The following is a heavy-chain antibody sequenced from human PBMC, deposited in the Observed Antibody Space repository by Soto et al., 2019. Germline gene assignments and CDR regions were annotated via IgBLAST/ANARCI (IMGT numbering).Heavy chain of an antibody. CDR1: GFSFSGYS. V-gene: IGHV3-21*01. CDR3: ANARGNDGYSDY. J-gene: IGHJ4*02. Sequence: GGSLRLSCTASGFSFSGYSINWVRQAPGKGLEWVSFITNTGTNAYYADSVKGRFTISKDSADNSLILQMTSLRAEDTAVYHCANARGNDGYSDYWGQGTLVTVSS. CDR2: ITNTGTNA. D-gene: IGHD5-12*01.